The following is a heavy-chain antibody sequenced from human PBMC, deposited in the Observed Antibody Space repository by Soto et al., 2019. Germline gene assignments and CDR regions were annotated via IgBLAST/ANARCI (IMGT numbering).Heavy chain of an antibody. CDR3: ARGGYDYRNWFDP. J-gene: IGHJ5*02. CDR1: GGSISNYY. CDR2: IYYSGST. Sequence: PEETLSLTCTVSGGSISNYYWSWIRQPPGKGLEWVGYIYYSGSTNYNPSLKSRVTISVDTSKNQFSLKLSSVTAADTAVYYCARGGYDYRNWFDPWGQGTLVTVSS. V-gene: IGHV4-59*01. D-gene: IGHD5-12*01.